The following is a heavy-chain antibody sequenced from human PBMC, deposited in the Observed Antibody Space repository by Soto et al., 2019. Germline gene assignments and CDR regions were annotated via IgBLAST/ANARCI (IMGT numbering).Heavy chain of an antibody. CDR1: GFTFSSSV. J-gene: IGHJ4*02. D-gene: IGHD6-6*01. CDR2: ISGSAGST. Sequence: GGSLRLSCEASGFTFSSSVMSWVRQAPGKGLEWVSAISGSAGSTYYADSVKGRVTISRENSKNTLYLQMNSPRAEDTAAYYCEIYRLMSIAARHFAYWGQGTLVTVSS. V-gene: IGHV3-23*01. CDR3: EIYRLMSIAARHFAY.